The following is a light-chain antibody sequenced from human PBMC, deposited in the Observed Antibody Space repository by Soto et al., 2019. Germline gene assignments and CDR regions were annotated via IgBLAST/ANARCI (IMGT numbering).Light chain of an antibody. V-gene: IGKV4-1*01. CDR1: QSVLYTSNNKNY. CDR2: WAS. Sequence: DIVLTQSPDSLAVSLGERATINCKSSQSVLYTSNNKNYLAWFQQKAGQPPKLLIYWASTRESGVPDRFSGSGSGTDFTLTISSLQAEDVAVYYCQQYYSFPPTFGQGTKLEIK. J-gene: IGKJ2*01. CDR3: QQYYSFPPT.